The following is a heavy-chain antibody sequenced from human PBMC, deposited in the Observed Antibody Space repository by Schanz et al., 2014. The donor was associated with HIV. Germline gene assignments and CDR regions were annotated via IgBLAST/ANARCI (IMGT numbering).Heavy chain of an antibody. Sequence: QVQLVQSGDEVKKPGASVKVSCKASGYTFSNFDINWVRQATGQGLEWMGWMNPNSGNTGYAQKFRGRVTMTRNTSTGTAYMELSSLRSDDTAVYYCARGRRDVSMIVLYWLDPWGQGTLVTVSS. CDR1: GYTFSNFD. CDR2: MNPNSGNT. D-gene: IGHD3-22*01. J-gene: IGHJ5*02. CDR3: ARGRRDVSMIVLYWLDP. V-gene: IGHV1-8*01.